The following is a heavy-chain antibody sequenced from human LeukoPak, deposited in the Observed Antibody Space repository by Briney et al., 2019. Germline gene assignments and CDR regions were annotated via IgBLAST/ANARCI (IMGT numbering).Heavy chain of an antibody. J-gene: IGHJ4*02. D-gene: IGHD1-26*01. CDR2: IYPGDSGT. CDR3: VRQGLQSGTYPAY. V-gene: IGHV5-51*01. CDR1: GYSFTSYW. Sequence: GESLKISCKGSGYSFTSYWIGWVRQMPGKGLEWMGIIYPGDSGTRYSPSFQGRVTISADKSVTTAYLEWNSLEASDTAMYYCVRQGLQSGTYPAYWGPGTLVTVSS.